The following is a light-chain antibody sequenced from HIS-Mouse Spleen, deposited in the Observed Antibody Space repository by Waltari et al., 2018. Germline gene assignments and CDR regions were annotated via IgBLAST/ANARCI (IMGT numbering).Light chain of an antibody. J-gene: IGLJ3*02. CDR3: AAWDDSLSGWV. CDR1: SSNIGSNY. CDR2: RNN. Sequence: QSVLTQPPSASGTPGQRVTISCSGSSSNIGSNYVYWYQQLPGTAPKLLIYRNNQRHSGVPDRFSGSRSGTSASRAISGLGSEDEADYYCAAWDDSLSGWVFGGGTKLTVL. V-gene: IGLV1-47*01.